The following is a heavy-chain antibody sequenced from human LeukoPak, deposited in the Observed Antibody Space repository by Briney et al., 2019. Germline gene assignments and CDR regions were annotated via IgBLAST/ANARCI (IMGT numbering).Heavy chain of an antibody. J-gene: IGHJ5*02. CDR1: GYTFTSYG. D-gene: IGHD3-10*01. V-gene: IGHV1-18*01. CDR3: ARDPHYGSGSYYPNWFDP. CDR2: ISAYNGNT. Sequence: GASVKVSCKASGYTFTSYGISWVRQALGQGLEWMGWISAYNGNTNYAQKLQGRVTMTTDTSTSTAYMELRSLRSDDTAVYYCARDPHYGSGSYYPNWFDPWGQGTLVTVSS.